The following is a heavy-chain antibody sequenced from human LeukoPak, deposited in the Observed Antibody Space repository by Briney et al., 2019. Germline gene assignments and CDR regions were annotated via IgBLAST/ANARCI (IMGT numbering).Heavy chain of an antibody. J-gene: IGHJ4*02. CDR2: ISGSGDST. CDR1: GFTFSSYA. D-gene: IGHD3-10*01. CDR3: AKDLLYGSGSYSWGVFDY. Sequence: GGSLRLSCAASGFTFSSYAMSWVRQAPGEGLEWVSVISGSGDSTVYADSVKGRFTISRDNSRSTLYLQMNTLRADDTAVYYCAKDLLYGSGSYSWGVFDYWGQGTLVTVSS. V-gene: IGHV3-23*01.